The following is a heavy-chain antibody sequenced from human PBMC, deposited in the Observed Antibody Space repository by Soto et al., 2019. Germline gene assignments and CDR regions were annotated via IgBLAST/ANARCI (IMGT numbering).Heavy chain of an antibody. CDR1: GGSFSGYY. V-gene: IGHV4-34*01. CDR2: INHSGST. J-gene: IGHJ5*02. D-gene: IGHD6-13*01. CDR3: AWLAGSGYTENWFDS. Sequence: SETLSLTCAVYGGSFSGYYWSWIRQPPGKGLEWIGEINHSGSTNYNPSLKSRVTISVDTSKNQFSLKLSSVTAADTAVYYCAWLAGSGYTENWFDSCSRGT.